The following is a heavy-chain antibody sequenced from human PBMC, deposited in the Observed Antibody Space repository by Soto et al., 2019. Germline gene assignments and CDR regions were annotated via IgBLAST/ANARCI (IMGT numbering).Heavy chain of an antibody. CDR3: ARVSGGYCSGGSCYSYYYYYYGMDV. CDR1: GGSFSGYY. D-gene: IGHD2-15*01. CDR2: INHSGST. J-gene: IGHJ6*02. V-gene: IGHV4-34*01. Sequence: QVQLQQWGAGLLKPSETLSLTCAVYGGSFSGYYWSWIRQPPGKGLEWIGEINHSGSTNYNPSLKSRVTIAVDTAKNQFSLKLSSVTAADTAVYYCARVSGGYCSGGSCYSYYYYYYGMDVWGQGTTVTVSS.